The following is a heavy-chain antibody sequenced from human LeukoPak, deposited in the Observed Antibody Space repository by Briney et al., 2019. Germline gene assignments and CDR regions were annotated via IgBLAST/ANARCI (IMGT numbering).Heavy chain of an antibody. Sequence: SETLSLTCTVSGGSISNYYWSWIRQPPGEGLEWIGYIYYSGSTNYNPSLRSRFTISIDTSKNQFSLSLTSLTAADTAVYYCARGGLGGITAYSNYLFDYWGQGTLVTVSS. CDR2: IYYSGST. CDR1: GGSISNYY. V-gene: IGHV4-59*08. J-gene: IGHJ4*02. CDR3: ARGGLGGITAYSNYLFDY. D-gene: IGHD4-11*01.